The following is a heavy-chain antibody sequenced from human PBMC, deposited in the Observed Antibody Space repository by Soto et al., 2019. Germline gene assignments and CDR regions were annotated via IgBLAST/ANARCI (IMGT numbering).Heavy chain of an antibody. CDR1: GFIFGDYA. V-gene: IGHV3-15*01. CDR2: IKSKTDGGTT. J-gene: IGHJ6*02. Sequence: GGSLRLSCTTSGFIFGDYAMSWVRQAPGKGLEWVGRIKSKTDGGTTDYAAPVKGRFTISRDDSKNTLYLQMNSLKTEDTAVYYCTTDPYYGSGAYYGMDVWGQGTTVTVSS. D-gene: IGHD3-10*01. CDR3: TTDPYYGSGAYYGMDV.